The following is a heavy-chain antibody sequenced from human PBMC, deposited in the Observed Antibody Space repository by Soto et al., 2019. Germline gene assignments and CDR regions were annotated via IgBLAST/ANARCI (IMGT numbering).Heavy chain of an antibody. CDR2: ISADGYGT. CDR1: GFTFSTYA. D-gene: IGHD3-22*01. V-gene: IGHV3-23*01. CDR3: AKLSLQRGFSVD. J-gene: IGHJ1*01. Sequence: EVQLLESGGGLVQPGGSLRLSCPASGFTFSTYAMTRVRQAPGKGLEWVSSISADGYGTYYADSVRGRFTLSRDNSKNRLYLQMNSLRADDTAVYYCAKLSLQRGFSVDWGQGTLVTVSS.